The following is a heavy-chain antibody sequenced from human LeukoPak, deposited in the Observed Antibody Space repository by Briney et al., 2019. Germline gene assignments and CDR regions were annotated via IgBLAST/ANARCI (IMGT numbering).Heavy chain of an antibody. CDR2: INHSGST. V-gene: IGHV4-34*01. Sequence: SETLSLTCAVYGGSFSGYYWSWIRQPPGKGLEWLGEINHSGSTNYNPSLKSRVTISVDTSKNQFSLKLSSVTAADTAVYYCARGLYCTNGVCRKNPYYYYGMDVWGQGTTVTVSS. CDR1: GGSFSGYY. D-gene: IGHD2-8*01. CDR3: ARGLYCTNGVCRKNPYYYYGMDV. J-gene: IGHJ6*02.